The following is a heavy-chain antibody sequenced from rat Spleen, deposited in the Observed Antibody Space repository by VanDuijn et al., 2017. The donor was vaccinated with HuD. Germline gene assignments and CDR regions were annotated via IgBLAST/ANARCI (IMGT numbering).Heavy chain of an antibody. CDR1: GYSITNNY. Sequence: EVQLQESGPGLVKPSQSLSLTCSVTGYSITNNYWGWIRKFPGNKMEWMGYMSYSGTTTYNPSLKSRFSMTRDTSKNQFFLQLQSVTTEDTATYYCARSTYNSLLDYWGQGVMVIVSS. D-gene: IGHD1-2*01. V-gene: IGHV3-1*01. CDR3: ARSTYNSLLDY. J-gene: IGHJ2*01. CDR2: MSYSGTT.